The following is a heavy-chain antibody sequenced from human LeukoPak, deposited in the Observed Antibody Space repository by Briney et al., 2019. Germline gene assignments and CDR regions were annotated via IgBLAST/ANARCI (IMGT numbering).Heavy chain of an antibody. CDR2: IIPIFGTA. D-gene: IGHD5-18*01. CDR3: ARDNVAMVTRWFDP. V-gene: IGHV1-69*05. J-gene: IGHJ5*02. CDR1: GGTFSSYA. Sequence: GASVKVSCKASGGTFSSYAISWVRQAPGQGLEWMGGIIPIFGTANYAQKFQGRVTITTDESTSTAYMELSSLRSEDTAVYHCARDNVAMVTRWFDPWGQGTLVTVSS.